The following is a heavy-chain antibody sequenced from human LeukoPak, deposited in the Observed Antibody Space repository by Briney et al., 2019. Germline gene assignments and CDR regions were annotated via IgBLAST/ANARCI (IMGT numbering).Heavy chain of an antibody. CDR2: FDPEDGET. Sequence: ASVKVSCKASGYTFTSYGISWVRQAPGKGLEWMGGFDPEDGETIYAQKFQGRVTMTEDTSTDTAYMELSSLRSEDTAVYYCATASPTMIVVVITTWAFDIWGQGTMVTASS. CDR3: ATASPTMIVVVITTWAFDI. V-gene: IGHV1-24*01. D-gene: IGHD3-22*01. CDR1: GYTFTSYG. J-gene: IGHJ3*02.